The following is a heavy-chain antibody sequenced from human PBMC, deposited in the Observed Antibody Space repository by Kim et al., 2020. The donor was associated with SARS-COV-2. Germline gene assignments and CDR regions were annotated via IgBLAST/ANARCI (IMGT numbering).Heavy chain of an antibody. CDR1: GFTFSSYG. J-gene: IGHJ4*02. D-gene: IGHD3-9*01. CDR2: IWYDGSNK. CDR3: AVSYDILTGYYTGGSGVFDY. V-gene: IGHV3-33*01. Sequence: GGSLRLSCAASGFTFSSYGMHWVRQAPGKGLEWVAVIWYDGSNKYYADSVKDRFTISRDNSKNTLYLQMNSLRAEDTAVYYCAVSYDILTGYYTGGSGVFDYWGQGTLVTVSS.